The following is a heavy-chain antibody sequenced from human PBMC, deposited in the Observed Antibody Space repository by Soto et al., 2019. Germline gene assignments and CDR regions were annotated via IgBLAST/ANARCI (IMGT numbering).Heavy chain of an antibody. V-gene: IGHV3-23*01. CDR2: IGGSGRTT. CDR3: AKGEVRGIIPSYFDY. Sequence: GGCLRLSCAASAFTFNNYAMSWVRQAPGKGLEWVSGIGGSGRTTYYADSVKGRFTISRDNSKNTLYLQMDSLRAEDTAVYYCAKGEVRGIIPSYFDYWGLGTLVTVSS. CDR1: AFTFNNYA. J-gene: IGHJ4*02. D-gene: IGHD3-10*01.